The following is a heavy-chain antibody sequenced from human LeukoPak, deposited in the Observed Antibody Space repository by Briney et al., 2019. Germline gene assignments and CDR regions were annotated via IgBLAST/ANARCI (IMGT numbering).Heavy chain of an antibody. J-gene: IGHJ6*03. D-gene: IGHD6-6*01. CDR3: TTGLYSSSNYYYMDV. CDR1: GFTFSNAW. V-gene: IGHV3-15*01. CDR2: IKSKTDGGTT. Sequence: GGSLRLSCAASGFTFSNAWMSWVRQAPGKGLEWVGRIKSKTDGGTTDYAAPVKGRFTISRDDSKNTLYLQMNSLKTEDTAVYYCTTGLYSSSNYYYMDVWGKGTTVTVSS.